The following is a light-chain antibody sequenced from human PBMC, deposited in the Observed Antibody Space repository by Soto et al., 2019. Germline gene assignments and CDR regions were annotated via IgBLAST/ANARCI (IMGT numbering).Light chain of an antibody. CDR3: QQRSNWPPIT. V-gene: IGKV3D-20*02. Sequence: EIVLTHSPGTLSLSPGERATLSCRASQTITNNYLAWYQQKPGQAPRLVIYDASSRATGIPDRFSGSGSGTDFTLTISRLEPEDFAVYYCQQRSNWPPITFGQGTRLEIK. J-gene: IGKJ5*01. CDR1: QTITNNY. CDR2: DAS.